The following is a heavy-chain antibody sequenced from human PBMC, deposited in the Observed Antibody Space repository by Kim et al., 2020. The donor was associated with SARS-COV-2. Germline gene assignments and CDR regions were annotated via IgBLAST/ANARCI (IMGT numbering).Heavy chain of an antibody. CDR2: IYYSGST. V-gene: IGHV4-39*01. CDR3: ARHNNVLRYFDWLLSEGSTAPINWFDP. CDR1: GGSISSSSYY. D-gene: IGHD3-9*01. J-gene: IGHJ5*02. Sequence: SETLSLTCTVSGGSISSSSYYWGWIRQPPGKGLEWIGSIYYSGSTYYNPSLKSRVTISVDTSKNQFSLKLSSVTAADTAVYYCARHNNVLRYFDWLLSEGSTAPINWFDPWGQGTLVTVSS.